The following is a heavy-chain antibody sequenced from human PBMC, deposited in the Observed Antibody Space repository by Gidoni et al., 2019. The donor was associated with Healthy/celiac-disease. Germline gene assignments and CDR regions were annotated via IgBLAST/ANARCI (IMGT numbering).Heavy chain of an antibody. CDR2: IYTSGST. V-gene: IGHV4-4*07. CDR3: ARVSNYGMDV. CDR1: GGAIRSYY. J-gene: IGHJ6*04. D-gene: IGHD6-13*01. Sequence: QVQLQESGPGLVKPSETLSITCTVSGGAIRSYYWSWIRQPAGKGLEWIGRIYTSGSTNYNPARKSRVTMSGDTSKNQFSLKLSYVTAADTAGYYWARVSNYGMDVWGKGTTVTVSS.